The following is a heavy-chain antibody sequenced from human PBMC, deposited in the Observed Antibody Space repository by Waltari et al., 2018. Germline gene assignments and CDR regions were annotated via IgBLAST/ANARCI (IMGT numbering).Heavy chain of an antibody. D-gene: IGHD3-10*01. CDR3: ARPGDFAAFEF. Sequence: QVQLLQSGADVKNPGTSVKVSCKAFGYPFTAFNIHWVRQAPGQGLQWMGWINPDSGDTKYLQKFEGRVTMTTDTSSNTVYMELNSLRSDDTAVYYCARPGDFAAFEFWGQGTTVIVSS. CDR1: GYPFTAFN. V-gene: IGHV1-2*02. CDR2: INPDSGDT. J-gene: IGHJ3*01.